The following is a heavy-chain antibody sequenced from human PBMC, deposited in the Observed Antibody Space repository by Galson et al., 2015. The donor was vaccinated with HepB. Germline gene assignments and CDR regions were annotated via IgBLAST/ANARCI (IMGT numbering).Heavy chain of an antibody. V-gene: IGHV4-59*11. Sequence: QVQLQESGPGLVKPSETLSLTCTVSGGSIGTHYWGWIRQPPGKGLEWIGDISYSGDTSYNPSLKSRVTISLDTPKKQFSLRLNSVTAADTAVYYCAKYGDYWYFDLWGRGTLVTVSS. CDR3: AKYGDYWYFDL. J-gene: IGHJ2*01. D-gene: IGHD4-17*01. CDR1: GGSIGTHY. CDR2: ISYSGDT.